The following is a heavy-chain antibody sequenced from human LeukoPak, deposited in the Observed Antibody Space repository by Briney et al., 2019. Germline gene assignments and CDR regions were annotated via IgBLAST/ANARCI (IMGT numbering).Heavy chain of an antibody. V-gene: IGHV2-5*01. Sequence: ESGPTLVNPTQTLTLTYTFSGFSLSTSGVGVGWVRQPPGKALEWLALIFWNDDEFYSPSLKTRLTITKDTSKNQVVLTMINVDPVDTATYHCAHSMIYVAPRVFDYWGPGTLVTVSS. CDR3: AHSMIYVAPRVFDY. CDR2: IFWNDDE. J-gene: IGHJ4*02. CDR1: GFSLSTSGVG. D-gene: IGHD3/OR15-3a*01.